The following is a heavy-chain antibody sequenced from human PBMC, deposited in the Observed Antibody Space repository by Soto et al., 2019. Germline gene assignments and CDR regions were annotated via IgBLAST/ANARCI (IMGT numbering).Heavy chain of an antibody. D-gene: IGHD3-16*01. Sequence: QVQLVQSGAEVKKPGASVKVSCKASGYTFNFYGITWVRQAPGQGLEWMGWISGFNGNTNYAADLQGRVTMSTHPSTSTAYMEHRGLRSDDTAVYYCARIGVSSGHESPDFDSWGQGTLVTVSS. V-gene: IGHV1-18*01. CDR1: GYTFNFYG. CDR2: ISGFNGNT. CDR3: ARIGVSSGHESPDFDS. J-gene: IGHJ4*02.